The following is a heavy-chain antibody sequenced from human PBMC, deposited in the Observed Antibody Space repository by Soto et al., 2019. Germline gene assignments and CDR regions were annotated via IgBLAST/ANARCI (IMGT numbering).Heavy chain of an antibody. CDR1: GGSISSGGYC. CDR2: IYYSGST. J-gene: IGHJ4*02. CDR3: ARWTQLEPRFDY. Sequence: SETLSLTCTVSGGSISSGGYCWSWIRQHPGKGLEWIGYIYYSGSTYYNPSLKSRVTISVDTSKNQFSLKLSSVTAADTAVYYCARWTQLEPRFDYWGQGTLVTVSS. V-gene: IGHV4-31*03. D-gene: IGHD1-1*01.